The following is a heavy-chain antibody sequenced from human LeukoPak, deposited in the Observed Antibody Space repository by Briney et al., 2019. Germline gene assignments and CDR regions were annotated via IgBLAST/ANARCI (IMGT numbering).Heavy chain of an antibody. V-gene: IGHV1-2*02. D-gene: IGHD3-16*01. CDR2: INPNSGGT. J-gene: IGHJ3*02. CDR3: ASLGEMSLDAFDI. CDR1: GGTFSSYA. Sequence: ASVKVSCKASGGTFSSYAISWVRQAPGQGLEWMGWINPNSGGTNYAQKFQGRVTMTRDTSISTAYMELSRLRSDDTAVYYCASLGEMSLDAFDIWGQGTMVTVSS.